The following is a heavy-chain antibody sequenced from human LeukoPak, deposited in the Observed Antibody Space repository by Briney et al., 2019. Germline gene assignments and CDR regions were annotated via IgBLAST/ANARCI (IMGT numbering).Heavy chain of an antibody. CDR3: ARDRSGAFDI. Sequence: AASVTVSCTASGYTFTSYAMNWVRQAPGQGLEWMGWININTGNPTYAQGFTGRFVFSLDTSVSTAYLQISSLKAEDTAVYYCARDRSGAFDIWGQGTMVTVSS. J-gene: IGHJ3*02. CDR1: GYTFTSYA. D-gene: IGHD3-10*01. CDR2: ININTGNP. V-gene: IGHV7-4-1*02.